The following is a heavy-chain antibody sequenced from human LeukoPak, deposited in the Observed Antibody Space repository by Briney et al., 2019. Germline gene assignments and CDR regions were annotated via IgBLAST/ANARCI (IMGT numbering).Heavy chain of an antibody. CDR1: GFTFSNYW. Sequence: GGSLRLSCAASGFTFSNYWMSWVRQAPGKGLEWVSAISGSGITTYYADSVKGRFTISRDNSKNTLYLQMNSLRAEDTAVYYCAKDQSFDPRGQGTLVTVSS. J-gene: IGHJ5*02. V-gene: IGHV3-23*01. CDR3: AKDQSFDP. CDR2: ISGSGITT.